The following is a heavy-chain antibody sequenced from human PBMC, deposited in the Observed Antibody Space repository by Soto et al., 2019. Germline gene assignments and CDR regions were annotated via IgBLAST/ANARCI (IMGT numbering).Heavy chain of an antibody. CDR1: GYTFTGYY. D-gene: IGHD3-3*01. CDR2: INPNSGGT. J-gene: IGHJ4*02. V-gene: IGHV1-2*02. Sequence: GASVKVSCKASGYTFTGYYMHWVRQAPGQGLEWMGWINPNSGGTNYAQKFQGRVTMTRDTSISTAYMELSRLRSDDTAVYYCARENYDFWSGYSPFDYWGQGTLVTVSS. CDR3: ARENYDFWSGYSPFDY.